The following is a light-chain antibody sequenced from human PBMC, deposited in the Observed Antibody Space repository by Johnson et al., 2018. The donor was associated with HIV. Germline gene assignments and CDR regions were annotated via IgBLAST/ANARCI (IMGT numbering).Light chain of an antibody. CDR2: DNN. V-gene: IGLV1-51*01. CDR1: SSNIGRNY. CDR3: GTWDSSLSAIYV. J-gene: IGLJ1*01. Sequence: QAVLTQPPSVSAAPGQKVTISCSGSSSNIGRNYVSWYQQLPGTAPKLLIFDNNKRPSGIPDRFSGSKSGTSATLGITGLQTWDEADYYCGTWDSSLSAIYVFGTGTKVTVL.